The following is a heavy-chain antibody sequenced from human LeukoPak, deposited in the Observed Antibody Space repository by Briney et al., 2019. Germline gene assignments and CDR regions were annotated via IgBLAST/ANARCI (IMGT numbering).Heavy chain of an antibody. V-gene: IGHV3-48*04. D-gene: IGHD6-13*01. CDR1: EFTFVRYA. CDR2: ISSSSAKI. Sequence: PGGSLRLSCAASEFTFVRYAMNWVRQAPGKGLEWVSYISSSSAKIDYAESVKGRFTISRDNSKNSLYLQMDSLRAEDTAVYYCARDPSYASSWYHYMDVWGEGTTVTVSS. J-gene: IGHJ6*03. CDR3: ARDPSYASSWYHYMDV.